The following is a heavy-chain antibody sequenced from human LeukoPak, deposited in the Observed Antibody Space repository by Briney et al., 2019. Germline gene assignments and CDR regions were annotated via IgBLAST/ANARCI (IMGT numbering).Heavy chain of an antibody. J-gene: IGHJ4*02. D-gene: IGHD1-1*01. Sequence: GASLQISCKRSGSRFTSYWFGWVRQLPGKGLEWMGIIYPGDSDTRYSPSFQGQVTISADKSMSTAYLQWSSLKASDTAMYYCARSPRETGTFDYWGQGTLVTVSS. V-gene: IGHV5-51*01. CDR2: IYPGDSDT. CDR3: ARSPRETGTFDY. CDR1: GSRFTSYW.